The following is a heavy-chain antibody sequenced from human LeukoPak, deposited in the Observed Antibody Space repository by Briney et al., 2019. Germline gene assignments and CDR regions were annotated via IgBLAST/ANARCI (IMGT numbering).Heavy chain of an antibody. CDR1: GFTFSSYA. V-gene: IGHV3-23*01. D-gene: IGHD3-22*01. Sequence: GGSLRLSCAASGFTFSSYAMNWVRQAPGKGLEWVSLISGSGDSTYYADSVKGRFTISRDNSKNTLYLQMNSLRAEDTAVYHCAKRLYDNSGHDYWGQGTLVTVSS. J-gene: IGHJ4*02. CDR2: ISGSGDST. CDR3: AKRLYDNSGHDY.